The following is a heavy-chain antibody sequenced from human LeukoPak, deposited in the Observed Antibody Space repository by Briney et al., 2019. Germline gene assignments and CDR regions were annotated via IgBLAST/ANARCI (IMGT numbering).Heavy chain of an antibody. J-gene: IGHJ4*02. CDR2: IYSGGNT. CDR3: ASRYGTDVYNYFDY. Sequence: GGSLRLSCAASGFTVSNNYMNCVRQAPRKGLECVSVIYSGGNTYYADSVKGRFTISRDNSKDTLYLQMNSLRVEDTAVYYCASRYGTDVYNYFDYWGKGNLVTVSS. V-gene: IGHV3-66*01. CDR1: GFTVSNNY. D-gene: IGHD5-24*01.